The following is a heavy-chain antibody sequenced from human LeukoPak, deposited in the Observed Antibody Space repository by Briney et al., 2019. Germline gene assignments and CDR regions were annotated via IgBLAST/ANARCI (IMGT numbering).Heavy chain of an antibody. CDR2: ISSSSSYI. CDR3: AREGMVATFDY. V-gene: IGHV3-21*01. Sequence: NPGGSLRLSCAASGFTFSTYTMSWVRQAQGKGLEWVSSISSSSSYIYYADSVKGRFTISRDKAKNSLYLQMNSLRAEDTAIYYCAREGMVATFDYWGQGTLVTVSS. D-gene: IGHD5-12*01. J-gene: IGHJ4*02. CDR1: GFTFSTYT.